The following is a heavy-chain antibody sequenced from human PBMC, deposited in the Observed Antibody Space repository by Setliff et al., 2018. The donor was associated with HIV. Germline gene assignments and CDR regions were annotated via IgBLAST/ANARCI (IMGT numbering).Heavy chain of an antibody. CDR1: GPSFSGYY. CDR3: AAKPMIRGRPFAF. Sequence: ETLSLTCAVYGPSFSGYYWNWIRQFPGKSLEWIGEINHSGTTNYSPSFKSRLNISVDVSKNQFSLRLASLSAADTAAYFCAAKPMIRGRPFAFWGQATLVTVS. V-gene: IGHV4-34*01. D-gene: IGHD3-10*01. J-gene: IGHJ4*02. CDR2: INHSGTT.